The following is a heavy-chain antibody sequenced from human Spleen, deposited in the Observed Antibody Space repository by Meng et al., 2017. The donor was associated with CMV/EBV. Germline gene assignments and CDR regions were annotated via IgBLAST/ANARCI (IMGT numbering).Heavy chain of an antibody. J-gene: IGHJ6*02. V-gene: IGHV5-51*01. D-gene: IGHD5-12*01. CDR1: GDTFLMDW. CDR3: ARHLYSGSDLYYYYGMDV. CDR2: IYPGDSDT. Sequence: GESLKISCKYSGDTFLMDWIVWVRQMPGKGLEWMGVIYPGDSDTRYGPSFQGQVTISADKSTSTAYLRWNSLQASDTAVFYCARHLYSGSDLYYYYGMDVWGQGTTVTVSS.